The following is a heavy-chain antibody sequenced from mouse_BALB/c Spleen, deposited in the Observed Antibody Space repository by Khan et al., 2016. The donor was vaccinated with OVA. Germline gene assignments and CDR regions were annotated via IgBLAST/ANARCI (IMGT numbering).Heavy chain of an antibody. J-gene: IGHJ4*01. V-gene: IGHV2-6-1*01. Sequence: QVQLKQSGPGLVAPSQSLSITCTISGFSLTNYGVHWVRQPPGKGLEWLVAIWSDGTITYSSVLKSRLSISKDNSKSQVLLKMNSLQTDDTAMYYCARQPYYHYYIMDYWGQGTSVTVSS. D-gene: IGHD2-10*01. CDR3: ARQPYYHYYIMDY. CDR1: GFSLTNYG. CDR2: IWSDGTI.